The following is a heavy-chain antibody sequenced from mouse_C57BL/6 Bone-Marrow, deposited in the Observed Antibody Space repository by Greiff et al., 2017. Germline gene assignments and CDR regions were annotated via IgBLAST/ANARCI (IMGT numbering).Heavy chain of an antibody. V-gene: IGHV5-6*01. CDR1: GFTFSSYG. Sequence: EVQLVESGGDLVKPGGSLKLSCAASGFTFSSYGMSWVRQTPDKRLEWVATISSGGSYTYYPDSVKGRFTISRDNAKNTLYLQMSSRKSEDTAMYYCARLDYWGQGTTLTVSS. CDR2: ISSGGSYT. CDR3: ARLDY. J-gene: IGHJ2*01.